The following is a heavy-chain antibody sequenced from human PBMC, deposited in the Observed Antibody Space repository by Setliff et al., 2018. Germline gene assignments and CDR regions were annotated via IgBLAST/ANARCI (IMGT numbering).Heavy chain of an antibody. D-gene: IGHD3-16*01. J-gene: IGHJ3*01. CDR3: ARSDHLVVDGFDV. CDR1: GYAFTDNY. CDR2: INPKTRGT. V-gene: IGHV1-2*04. Sequence: ASVKVPCKTSGYAFTDNYIHWVRQDPGQGLEWMGWINPKTRGTNLAQKFQGWVSMTRDTSITTAYMKLSRLTSDDMAVYFCARSDHLVVDGFDVWGQGTMVTVSS.